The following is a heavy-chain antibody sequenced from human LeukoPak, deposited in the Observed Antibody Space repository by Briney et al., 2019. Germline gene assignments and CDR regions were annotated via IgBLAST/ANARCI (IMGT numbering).Heavy chain of an antibody. J-gene: IGHJ4*02. Sequence: GGSLRLSCAASGFTFSRYWMSWVRQAPGKGLEWVSSVTVRGENTYHADSVRGRFTISRDNSKNILYLQMNSLRTEDTAVYYCARGRGVNQPIDYWGQGTLVTVSS. D-gene: IGHD3-10*01. V-gene: IGHV3-23*01. CDR3: ARGRGVNQPIDY. CDR1: GFTFSRYW. CDR2: VTVRGENT.